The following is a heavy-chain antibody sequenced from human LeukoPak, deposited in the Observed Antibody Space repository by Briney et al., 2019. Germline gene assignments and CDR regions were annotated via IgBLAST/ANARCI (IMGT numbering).Heavy chain of an antibody. CDR1: GFTFSSYA. CDR2: IGGSGLST. V-gene: IGHV3-23*01. D-gene: IGHD5-24*01. Sequence: PGGSLRLSCAASGFTFSSYAMSWVRQAPGTGLEWVSGIGGSGLSTYYADSVKGRFTISRDNSKNTLYLQMNSLRAEDSAVYYCAKRVTGSNLIDYWGQGTLVTVSS. J-gene: IGHJ4*02. CDR3: AKRVTGSNLIDY.